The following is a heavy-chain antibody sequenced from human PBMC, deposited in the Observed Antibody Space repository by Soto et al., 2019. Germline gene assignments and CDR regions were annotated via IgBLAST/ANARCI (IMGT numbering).Heavy chain of an antibody. V-gene: IGHV3-23*01. D-gene: IGHD3-10*01. Sequence: LPSGGGVVQPGESLRLSCAASGFSLRDHALSWVRQAAGGGLEWVSGISGSEDRTNYADFVRGRFIISKDRAKNTLYLDMSGLRVDDTAVYFCGRTYTGGWGQGTLVTVSS. J-gene: IGHJ4*02. CDR1: GFSLRDHA. CDR3: GRTYTGG. CDR2: ISGSEDRT.